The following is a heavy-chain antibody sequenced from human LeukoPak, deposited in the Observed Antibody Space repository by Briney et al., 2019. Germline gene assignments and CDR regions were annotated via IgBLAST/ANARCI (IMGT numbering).Heavy chain of an antibody. CDR1: GGSISSGGYY. J-gene: IGHJ4*02. D-gene: IGHD2-2*01. Sequence: PSQTLSLTCTVSGGSISSGGYYWSWIRQHPGKGLEWIGYIYYSGSTYYSPTLKSRVTISVDTSKNQFSLKLSSVTAADTAVYYCAREIRYCSSTSCYGDYFDYWGQGTLVTVSS. V-gene: IGHV4-31*03. CDR2: IYYSGST. CDR3: AREIRYCSSTSCYGDYFDY.